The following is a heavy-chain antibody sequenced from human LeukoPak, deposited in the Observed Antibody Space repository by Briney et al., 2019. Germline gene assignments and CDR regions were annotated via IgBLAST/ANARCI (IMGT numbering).Heavy chain of an antibody. CDR2: IYYSGST. Sequence: SETLSLTCTVSGGSISSSSYYWGWIRQPPGKGLEWIGSIYYSGSTYYNPSLKSRVTISVDTSKNQFSLKLSSVTAADTAVYYCAXPQGYQLLDFEYWGQGTLVTVSS. J-gene: IGHJ4*02. V-gene: IGHV4-39*01. D-gene: IGHD2-2*01. CDR3: AXPQGYQLLDFEY. CDR1: GGSISSSSYY.